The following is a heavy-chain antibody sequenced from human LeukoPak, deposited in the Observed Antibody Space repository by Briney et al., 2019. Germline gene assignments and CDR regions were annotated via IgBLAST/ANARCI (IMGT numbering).Heavy chain of an antibody. V-gene: IGHV3-7*01. D-gene: IGHD1-26*01. CDR1: GFTFSNAW. CDR3: ARDRAQWELYGMDV. CDR2: IKQDGSEK. J-gene: IGHJ6*02. Sequence: PGGSLRLSCAASGFTFSNAWMSWVRQAPGKGLEWVANIKQDGSEKYYVDSVKGRFTISRDNAKNSLYLQMNSLRAEDTAVYYCARDRAQWELYGMDVWGQGTTVTVSS.